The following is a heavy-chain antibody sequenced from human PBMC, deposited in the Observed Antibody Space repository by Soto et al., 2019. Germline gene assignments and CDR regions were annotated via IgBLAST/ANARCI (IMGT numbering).Heavy chain of an antibody. Sequence: GGSLRLSCAARGFTFSSYSMSWVRQAPGKGLEWVSSISSSSSYIYYADSMRGRFTISRDNAKNSLYLQMNSLRDEDTAVYYCAREVDTSMGNEASDIWAKGQWSPSPQ. CDR3: AREVDTSMGNEASDI. CDR2: ISSSSSYI. J-gene: IGHJ3*02. V-gene: IGHV3-21*01. D-gene: IGHD5-18*01. CDR1: GFTFSSYS.